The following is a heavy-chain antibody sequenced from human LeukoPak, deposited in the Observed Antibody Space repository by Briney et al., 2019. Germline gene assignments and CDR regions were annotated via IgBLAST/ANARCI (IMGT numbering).Heavy chain of an antibody. J-gene: IGHJ4*02. CDR1: GFTFSSYA. Sequence: GGSLRLSCAASGFTFSSYAMSWVRQAPGKGLEWVSAISGSGGSTYYADSVKGRITISRDNSKNTLYLQMNSLRAEDTAVYYCAKDPGKLNYGDRGGPFDYWGQGTLVTVSS. CDR2: ISGSGGST. CDR3: AKDPGKLNYGDRGGPFDY. D-gene: IGHD4-17*01. V-gene: IGHV3-23*01.